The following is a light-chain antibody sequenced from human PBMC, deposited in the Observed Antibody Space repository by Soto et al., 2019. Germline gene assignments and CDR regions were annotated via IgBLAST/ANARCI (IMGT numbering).Light chain of an antibody. CDR2: GAS. Sequence: DIRMTQSPSSLSASVGDRVTITCRASLTIGDSLSWFQQKVGKPPTLLIYGASASQSGVPARFSGSGSGTDFTLTINNMQREDFATYYCQQTYNLPRTFGQGTKVDIK. CDR3: QQTYNLPRT. J-gene: IGKJ1*01. CDR1: LTIGDS. V-gene: IGKV1-39*01.